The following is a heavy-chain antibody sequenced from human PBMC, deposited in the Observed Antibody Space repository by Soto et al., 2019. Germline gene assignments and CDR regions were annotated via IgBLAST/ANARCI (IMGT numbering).Heavy chain of an antibody. V-gene: IGHV1-3*01. J-gene: IGHJ5*02. CDR2: INAANGDT. CDR3: VRRHVSATGIDWLDP. Sequence: ASVKVSCKASGYTFTSYGIHWVRQAPGQRLGWMGWINAANGDTKYSPKFQGRVTITRDTSASTAYMELSSLRSEDTAVYYCVRRHVSATGIDWLDPWGQGTLVTAPQ. CDR1: GYTFTSYG. D-gene: IGHD6-13*01.